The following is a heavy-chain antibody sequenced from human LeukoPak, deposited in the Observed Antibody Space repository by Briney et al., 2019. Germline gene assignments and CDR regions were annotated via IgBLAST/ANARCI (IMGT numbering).Heavy chain of an antibody. Sequence: SETLSLTCTVSGVSISSYYWSWIRQPPGKGLEWIGYIYYSGSTNYNPSLKSRVTISVDTSKNQFSLKLSSVTAADTAIYYCATSTAAAGTDWGQGTLVTVSS. D-gene: IGHD6-13*01. V-gene: IGHV4-59*01. CDR3: ATSTAAAGTD. J-gene: IGHJ4*02. CDR2: IYYSGST. CDR1: GVSISSYY.